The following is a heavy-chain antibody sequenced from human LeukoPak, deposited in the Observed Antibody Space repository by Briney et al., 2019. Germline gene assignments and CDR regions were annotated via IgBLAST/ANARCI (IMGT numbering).Heavy chain of an antibody. D-gene: IGHD3-22*01. CDR1: GFTFSNHG. CDR3: ARDYYDSSGNGY. J-gene: IGHJ4*02. Sequence: PGGSLRLSCAASGFTFSNHGMNWVRQAPGKGLEWVSGISPSADIKYYADSVKGRFTISRDNSKNTLYLQMNSLRAEDTALYYCARDYYDSSGNGYWGQGTLVTVSS. CDR2: ISPSADIK. V-gene: IGHV3-23*01.